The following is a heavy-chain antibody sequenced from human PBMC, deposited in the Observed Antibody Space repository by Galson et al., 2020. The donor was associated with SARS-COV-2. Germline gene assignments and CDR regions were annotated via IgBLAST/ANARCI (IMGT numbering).Heavy chain of an antibody. D-gene: IGHD1-26*01. Sequence: GGSLSLSCPASGFTFSTYWMHWVRQAPGKGLVWVSRINSAGNSTSYADSVKGRFTISRDNAKNTLYLQMNSLRVEDTAVYYCTATRAYWGQVTLVTVSS. V-gene: IGHV3-74*01. J-gene: IGHJ4*02. CDR3: TATRAY. CDR2: INSAGNST. CDR1: GFTFSTYW.